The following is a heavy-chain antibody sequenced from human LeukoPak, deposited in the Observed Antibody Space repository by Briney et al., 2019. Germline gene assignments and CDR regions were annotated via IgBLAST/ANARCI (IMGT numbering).Heavy chain of an antibody. CDR1: GFTFSSYS. Sequence: GGSLRLSCAASGFTFSSYSMHWVRQAPGKGLEWVSSISGSSDYIYYGDSVKGRFTIFRDNAKSSLFLEMNSLGAEDTAVYYCATAGRAVAGNYYYYNGLDVWGQGTTVTVSS. D-gene: IGHD6-19*01. V-gene: IGHV3-21*04. CDR3: ATAGRAVAGNYYYYNGLDV. CDR2: ISGSSDYI. J-gene: IGHJ6*02.